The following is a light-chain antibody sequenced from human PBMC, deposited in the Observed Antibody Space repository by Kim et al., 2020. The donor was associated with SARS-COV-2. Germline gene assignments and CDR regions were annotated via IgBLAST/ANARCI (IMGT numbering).Light chain of an antibody. CDR1: TGPVNSDHY. CDR2: NTN. CDR3: LLSYRGARV. Sequence: PGGTVTLTCDSRTGPVNSDHYPFWFQQKPGQAPRTLISNTNTKQSWTPARFSGSLLGGKAALTLSGAQAEDEAEYYCLLSYRGARVFGGGTQLTVL. V-gene: IGLV7-46*01. J-gene: IGLJ3*02.